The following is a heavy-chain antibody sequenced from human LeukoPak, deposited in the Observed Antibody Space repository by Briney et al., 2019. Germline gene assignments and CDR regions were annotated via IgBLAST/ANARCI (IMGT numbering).Heavy chain of an antibody. CDR1: GGSISSGGYY. D-gene: IGHD3-3*01. J-gene: IGHJ4*02. CDR3: ARSGTGEWLLDY. CDR2: IYHSGST. Sequence: PSETLSLTCTVSGGSISSGGYYWSWIRQPPGKGLEWIGYIYHSGSTYYNPSLKSRVTISVDRSKNQFSLKLSSVTAADTAVYYCARSGTGEWLLDYWGQGTLVTVSS. V-gene: IGHV4-30-2*01.